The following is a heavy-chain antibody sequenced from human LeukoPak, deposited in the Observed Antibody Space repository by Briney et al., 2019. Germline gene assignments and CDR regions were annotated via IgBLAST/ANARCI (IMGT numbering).Heavy chain of an antibody. D-gene: IGHD4-17*01. CDR2: INSDGSST. V-gene: IGHV3-74*01. Sequence: GGSLRLSCAASGFTFSSYWMHWVRQAPGKGLVWVPYINSDGSSTSYADSVKGRFTISRDNSKNTLYLQMNSLRAEDTAVYYCAKDLSRSYGDYGTSGPFDIWGQGTLVIVSS. CDR3: AKDLSRSYGDYGTSGPFDI. J-gene: IGHJ3*02. CDR1: GFTFSSYW.